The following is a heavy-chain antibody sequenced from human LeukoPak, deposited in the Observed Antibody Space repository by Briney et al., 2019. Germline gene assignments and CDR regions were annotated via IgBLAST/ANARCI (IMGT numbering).Heavy chain of an antibody. J-gene: IGHJ5*02. D-gene: IGHD4-17*01. V-gene: IGHV4-59*08. Sequence: SETLSLTCTVSGGSISSYYWSWIRQPPGKGLEWIGYIYYSGSTNYNPSLKSRVTISVDTSKNQFSLKLSSVTAADTAVYYCPGSMTTVTVFGFDPWGQGTLVTVSS. CDR1: GGSISSYY. CDR3: PGSMTTVTVFGFDP. CDR2: IYYSGST.